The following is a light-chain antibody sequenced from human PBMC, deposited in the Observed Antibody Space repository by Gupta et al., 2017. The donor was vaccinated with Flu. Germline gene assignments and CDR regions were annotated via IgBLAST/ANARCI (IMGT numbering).Light chain of an antibody. CDR1: QSISSW. Sequence: DIQMTQSPSTLSASVGDRVTITCRASQSISSWLAWYQLKPGKAPKLLIYMASSLHSGVPSRFSGSGSGTEFTLTISSLQPDDFAAYYCHQYSTYPITFGQGTRLEMK. V-gene: IGKV1-5*03. CDR2: MAS. J-gene: IGKJ5*01. CDR3: HQYSTYPIT.